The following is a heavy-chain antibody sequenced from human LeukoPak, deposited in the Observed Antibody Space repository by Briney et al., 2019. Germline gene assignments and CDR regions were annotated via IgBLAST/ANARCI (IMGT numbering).Heavy chain of an antibody. J-gene: IGHJ5*02. CDR3: ARAPTKFRRDWLDR. CDR1: GFTFSSYG. Sequence: GGSLRLSCAASGFTFSSYGMHWVCQAPGKGLEWVAVISYDGSNKYYADSVKGRFTISRDNSKNSLYLQMNNLRVEDTAVYYCARAPTKFRRDWLDRWARGTLLTVSS. V-gene: IGHV3-30*03. D-gene: IGHD3-9*01. CDR2: ISYDGSNK.